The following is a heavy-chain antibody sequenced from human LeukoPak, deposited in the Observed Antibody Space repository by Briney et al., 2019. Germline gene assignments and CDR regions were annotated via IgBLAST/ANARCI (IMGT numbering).Heavy chain of an antibody. CDR3: ARATRTNIIDY. CDR1: GGSISSGGYS. J-gene: IGHJ4*02. D-gene: IGHD1-14*01. V-gene: IGHV4-30-4*07. Sequence: SETLSLTCAVSGGSISSGGYSWSWIRQPPGKGLEWIGYIYYSGNTYYNPSLKSRVTISVDTSKNQFSLKLSSVTAADTAVYYCARATRTNIIDYWGQGTLVTVSS. CDR2: IYYSGNT.